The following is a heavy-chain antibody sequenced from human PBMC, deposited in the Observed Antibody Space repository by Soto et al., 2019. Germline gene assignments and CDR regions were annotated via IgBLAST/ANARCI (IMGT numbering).Heavy chain of an antibody. CDR1: GYTFTSYG. J-gene: IGHJ4*02. D-gene: IGHD3-22*01. Sequence: ASVKVSCKASGYTFTSYGISWFRQAPGQGLEWMGWISAYNGNTNYAQKLQGRVTMTTDTSTSTAYMELRSLRSEDTAVYYGARDTLDYYDSSGIEYWGQGTMVTVSS. CDR3: ARDTLDYYDSSGIEY. CDR2: ISAYNGNT. V-gene: IGHV1-18*04.